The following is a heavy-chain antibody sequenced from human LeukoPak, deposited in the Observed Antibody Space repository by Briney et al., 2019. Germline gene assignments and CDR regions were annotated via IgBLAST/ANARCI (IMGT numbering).Heavy chain of an antibody. CDR2: ISGSGGST. CDR1: GFTFSSYA. Sequence: PGGSLRLSCAASGFTFSSYAMSWVRQAPGKGLEWVSGISGSGGSTFYADSVKGRFTISRDNSKNTLYLQMNSLRAEDTAVYYRAKDRVAFGGADAFDMWGQGTMVTVSS. D-gene: IGHD3-16*01. J-gene: IGHJ3*02. CDR3: AKDRVAFGGADAFDM. V-gene: IGHV3-23*01.